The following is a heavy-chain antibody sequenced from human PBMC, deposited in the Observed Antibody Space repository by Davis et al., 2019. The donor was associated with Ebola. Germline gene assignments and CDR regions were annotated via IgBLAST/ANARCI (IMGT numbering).Heavy chain of an antibody. CDR1: GGTFSSYA. CDR3: ARDRRYYYDSSGYYSNDY. J-gene: IGHJ4*02. D-gene: IGHD3-22*01. Sequence: SVKVSCKASGGTFSSYAISWVRQAPGQGLEWMGRIIPILDIANYAQKLQGRVTMTTDTSTSTAYMELRSLRSDDTAVYYCARDRRYYYDSSGYYSNDYWGQGTLVTVSS. V-gene: IGHV1-69*04. CDR2: IIPILDIA.